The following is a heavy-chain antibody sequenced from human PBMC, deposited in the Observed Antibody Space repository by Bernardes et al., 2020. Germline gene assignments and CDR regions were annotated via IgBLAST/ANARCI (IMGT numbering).Heavy chain of an antibody. J-gene: IGHJ3*02. CDR3: ARDAYNGNSDDGFDI. Sequence: GGSLRLSCAASGFSFRNYEMNWVRQAPGKGLEWVATVKQDEIVKYYVDSVKGRFIISRDNAKNSLYLQMSSLRAEDTAMYFCARDAYNGNSDDGFDIWGQGTKVTVSS. D-gene: IGHD1-7*01. CDR2: VKQDEIVK. CDR1: GFSFRNYE. V-gene: IGHV3-7*01.